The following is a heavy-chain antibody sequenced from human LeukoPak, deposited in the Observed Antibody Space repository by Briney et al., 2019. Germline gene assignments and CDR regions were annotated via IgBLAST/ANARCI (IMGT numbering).Heavy chain of an antibody. V-gene: IGHV4-61*01. Sequence: PSGTLSLTCAVSGGSISSSNWWSWIRQPPGKGLEWIGYIYYSGSTNYNPSLKSRVTISVDTSKNQFSLKLSSVTAADTAVYYCARGAGGYRFDPWGLGTLVTVSS. CDR3: ARGAGGYRFDP. CDR2: IYYSGST. J-gene: IGHJ5*02. CDR1: GGSISSSNW. D-gene: IGHD1-1*01.